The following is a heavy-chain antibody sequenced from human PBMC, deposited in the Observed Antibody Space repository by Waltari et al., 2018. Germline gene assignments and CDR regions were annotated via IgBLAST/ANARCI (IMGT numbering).Heavy chain of an antibody. Sequence: QVQLQESGPGLVKPSETLSLTCTVSGGSISSYYGSWIRQPPGKGLEWIGYLYYSGSTNYNPSLKSRVTISVDTSKNQFSLKLNSVTAADTAVYYCARGGYSGYDGWFDPWGQGTLVTVSS. D-gene: IGHD5-12*01. V-gene: IGHV4-59*01. CDR3: ARGGYSGYDGWFDP. J-gene: IGHJ5*02. CDR2: LYYSGST. CDR1: GGSISSYY.